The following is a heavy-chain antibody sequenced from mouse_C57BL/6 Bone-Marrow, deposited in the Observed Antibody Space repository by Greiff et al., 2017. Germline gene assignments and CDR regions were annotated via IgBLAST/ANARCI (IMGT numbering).Heavy chain of an antibody. Sequence: EVKLVESGGGLVKPGGSLKLSCAASGFTFSDYGMHWVRQAPEKGLEWVAYISSGSSTIYYADTVKGRFTISRDNAKNTLFLQMTSLRSEDTAMYYCARRGVYDGYPLYYYAMDYWGQGTSVTVSS. CDR2: ISSGSSTI. CDR1: GFTFSDYG. D-gene: IGHD2-3*01. CDR3: ARRGVYDGYPLYYYAMDY. V-gene: IGHV5-17*01. J-gene: IGHJ4*01.